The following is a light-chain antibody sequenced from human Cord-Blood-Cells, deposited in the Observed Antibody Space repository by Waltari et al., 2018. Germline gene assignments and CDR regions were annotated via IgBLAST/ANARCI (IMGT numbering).Light chain of an antibody. J-gene: IGKJ2*01. CDR2: KAS. Sequence: DIQMTQSPSTLSASVGDRVTITCRASQSISIWLAGYQQKPGKAPKLLSYKASSVESGVPSRCSGSGSGTEFSFTISSLQPDDFATYYCQQYNSYSTFGQGTKLEIK. V-gene: IGKV1-5*03. CDR1: QSISIW. CDR3: QQYNSYST.